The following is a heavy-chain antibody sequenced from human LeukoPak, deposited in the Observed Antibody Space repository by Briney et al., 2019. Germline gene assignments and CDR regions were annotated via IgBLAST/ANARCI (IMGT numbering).Heavy chain of an antibody. CDR2: ICDRGST. V-gene: IGHV4-59*11. J-gene: IGHJ4*02. CDR1: GGSISSHY. Sequence: SETLSLTCTVSGGSISSHYWSWIRQPPGKGLEWIGNICDRGSTKYNPSLKSRVTISVDTSKNQFSLRLSSVTAADTAVYYCARGRTFDNWGQGTLVTVSS. CDR3: ARGRTFDN.